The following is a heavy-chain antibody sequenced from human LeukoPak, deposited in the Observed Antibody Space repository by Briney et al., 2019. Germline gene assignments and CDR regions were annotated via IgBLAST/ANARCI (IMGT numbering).Heavy chain of an antibody. V-gene: IGHV3-48*04. Sequence: GGSLRLSCAASGFTFSSYSMNWVRQAPGKGLEWVSYISSSSSTIYYADSVKGRFTISRDNAKNTLYLQMNSLRAEDTAVYYCAREIYSYGYNFDYWGQGTLVTVSS. D-gene: IGHD5-18*01. J-gene: IGHJ4*02. CDR1: GFTFSSYS. CDR3: AREIYSYGYNFDY. CDR2: ISSSSSTI.